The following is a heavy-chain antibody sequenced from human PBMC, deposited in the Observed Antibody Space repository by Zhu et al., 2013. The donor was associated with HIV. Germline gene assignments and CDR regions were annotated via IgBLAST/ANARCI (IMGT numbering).Heavy chain of an antibody. CDR2: IIPIFGTA. Sequence: QVQLVQSGAEVKKPGSSVKVSCKASGGTFSSYAISWVRQAPGQGLEWMGGIIPIFGTANYAQKFQGRVTITADESTSTAYMELSSLRSEDTAVYYCASTGQQLVSYYYYGMDVWGQGTTGHRLL. J-gene: IGHJ6*02. D-gene: IGHD6-13*01. V-gene: IGHV1-69*01. CDR3: ASTGQQLVSYYYYGMDV. CDR1: GGTFSSYA.